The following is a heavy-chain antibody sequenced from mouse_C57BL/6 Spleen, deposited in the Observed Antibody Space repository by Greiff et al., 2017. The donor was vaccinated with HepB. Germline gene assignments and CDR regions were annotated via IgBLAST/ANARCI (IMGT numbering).Heavy chain of an antibody. Sequence: QVHVKQSGAELARPGASVKLSCKASGYTFTSYGISWVKQRTGQGLEWIGEIYPRSGNTYYNEKFKGKATLTADKSSSTAYMELRSLTSEDSAVYFCARVNYYGSSPYFDYWGQGTTLTVSS. CDR3: ARVNYYGSSPYFDY. CDR2: IYPRSGNT. D-gene: IGHD1-1*01. CDR1: GYTFTSYG. V-gene: IGHV1-81*01. J-gene: IGHJ2*01.